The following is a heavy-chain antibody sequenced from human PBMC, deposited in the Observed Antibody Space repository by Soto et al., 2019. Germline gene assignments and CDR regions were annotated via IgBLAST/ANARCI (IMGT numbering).Heavy chain of an antibody. CDR1: RFTFSSYS. J-gene: IGHJ4*02. Sequence: LXLSCAASRFTFSSYSMSWVRQAPWKGLEWVSAISGSGGSTYYADSVKGRFTISRDNSKNTLYLQMNSLRAEDTAVYYCAKYYDSSGYYSFFDYWGQGTLVTVSS. V-gene: IGHV3-23*01. CDR3: AKYYDSSGYYSFFDY. D-gene: IGHD3-22*01. CDR2: ISGSGGST.